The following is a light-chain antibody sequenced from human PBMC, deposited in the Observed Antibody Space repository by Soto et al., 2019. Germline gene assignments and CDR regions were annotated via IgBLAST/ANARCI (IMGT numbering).Light chain of an antibody. CDR1: SRDIGFYNY. J-gene: IGLJ1*01. Sequence: QSVLTQPASVSGSPGQSITISCTGTSRDIGFYNYVSWYQQYPGNAPKLIIFEVTDRPSGVSDRFSGSKSCNTASLTISGLLPEDGADYYCASYTTRSTDVFGSGTQVTVL. CDR3: ASYTTRSTDV. CDR2: EVT. V-gene: IGLV2-14*01.